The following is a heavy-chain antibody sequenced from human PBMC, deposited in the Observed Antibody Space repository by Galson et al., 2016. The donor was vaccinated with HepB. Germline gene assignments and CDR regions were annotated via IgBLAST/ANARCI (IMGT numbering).Heavy chain of an antibody. CDR1: GDSVSSDSAT. D-gene: IGHD5-12*01. CDR3: ARGYDEDFHH. Sequence: CAISGDSVSSDSATWNWIRQSPSRGPQWLGRTYYRSKWFHDFAPSVKSRITINADTSKNQFSLQLDSVTPEDTAVYYCARGYDEDFHHWGQGTLVTVSS. V-gene: IGHV6-1*01. CDR2: TYYRSKWFH. J-gene: IGHJ1*01.